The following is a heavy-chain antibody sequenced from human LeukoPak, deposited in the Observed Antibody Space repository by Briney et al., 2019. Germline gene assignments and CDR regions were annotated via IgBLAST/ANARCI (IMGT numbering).Heavy chain of an antibody. CDR3: ASGRVINCSGGSCSYYFDY. Sequence: PGGSLRLSCAASGFTFSSYSMNWVRQAPGKGLEWVSSISSRSSYIYYADSVKGRFTISRDNAKNSLYLQMNSLRAEDMAVYYCASGRVINCSGGSCSYYFDYWGQGTLVTVSS. CDR1: GFTFSSYS. D-gene: IGHD2-15*01. J-gene: IGHJ4*02. CDR2: ISSRSSYI. V-gene: IGHV3-21*01.